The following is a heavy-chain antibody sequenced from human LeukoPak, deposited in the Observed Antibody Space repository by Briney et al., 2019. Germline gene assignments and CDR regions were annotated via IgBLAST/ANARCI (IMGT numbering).Heavy chain of an antibody. D-gene: IGHD2-2*01. Sequence: GGSLRLSCAASGFTFSSYVMSWVRQAPGKGLEWVSAISGSGGSTYYAVSVKGRFTISRDNAKNSLYLQMNSLRAEDTALYYCAKGYCSSTSCKIDYWGQGTLVTVSS. CDR1: GFTFSSYV. J-gene: IGHJ4*02. CDR3: AKGYCSSTSCKIDY. CDR2: ISGSGGST. V-gene: IGHV3-23*01.